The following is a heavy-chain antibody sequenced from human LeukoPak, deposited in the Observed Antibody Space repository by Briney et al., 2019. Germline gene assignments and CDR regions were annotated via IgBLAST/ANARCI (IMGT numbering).Heavy chain of an antibody. CDR2: INHSGST. CDR3: ARRAEYYYGSGSFNWFDP. J-gene: IGHJ5*02. D-gene: IGHD3-10*01. CDR1: GGSFSGHY. Sequence: KASETLSLTCAVYGGSFSGHYWSWIRQPPGKGLEWIGEINHSGSTNYNPSLKSRVTISVVTSKNQFSLKLSSVTAADTAVYYCARRAEYYYGSGSFNWFDPWGQGTLVTVSS. V-gene: IGHV4-34*01.